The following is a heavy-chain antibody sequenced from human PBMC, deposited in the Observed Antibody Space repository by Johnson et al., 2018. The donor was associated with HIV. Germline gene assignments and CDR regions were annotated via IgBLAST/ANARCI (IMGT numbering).Heavy chain of an antibody. D-gene: IGHD1-26*01. CDR3: AREKWELRGDAFDI. J-gene: IGHJ3*02. CDR2: IYSAGSP. V-gene: IGHV3-66*01. CDR1: GFSVNTYY. Sequence: VQLVESGGGLVPPGGSLRISCAASGFSVNTYYMSWVRQAPGKGLEWVSVIYSAGSPYYADSVKGRFNISRDRSNNTMYLQMNSLRAEDTAVYYCAREKWELRGDAFDIWGQGTMVTVSS.